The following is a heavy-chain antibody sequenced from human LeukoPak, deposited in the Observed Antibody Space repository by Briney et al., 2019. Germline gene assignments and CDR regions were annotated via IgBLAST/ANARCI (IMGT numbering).Heavy chain of an antibody. CDR2: IRSKAYGGTT. Sequence: GSLRLSCTASGFTFGDYVMSWVRQAPGKGLEWVGFIRSKAYGGTTKNAASVKGRFTISRDDSRSIAYLQMNSLKTEDTAVYYCTRCYNYDSSGYYYVRDAFDIWGQGTMVTVSS. V-gene: IGHV3-49*04. CDR3: TRCYNYDSSGYYYVRDAFDI. CDR1: GFTFGDYV. J-gene: IGHJ3*02. D-gene: IGHD3-22*01.